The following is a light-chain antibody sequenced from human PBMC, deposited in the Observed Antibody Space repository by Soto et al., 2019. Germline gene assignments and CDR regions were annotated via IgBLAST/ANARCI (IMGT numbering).Light chain of an antibody. Sequence: DIQMTQSPSSLSASVGDRVTITCRASQSIVTYLNWYLQKPGKAPKLLIYAASNLQSGVPSRFSGSGSGTDFTLTISSLQPEDFAVYYCQQRSNWPPFTFGQGTRLEN. CDR2: AAS. J-gene: IGKJ5*01. CDR1: QSIVTY. CDR3: QQRSNWPPFT. V-gene: IGKV1-39*01.